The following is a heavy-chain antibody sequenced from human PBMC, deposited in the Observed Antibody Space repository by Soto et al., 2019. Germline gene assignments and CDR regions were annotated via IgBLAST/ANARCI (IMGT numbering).Heavy chain of an antibody. Sequence: QLQLHESGPGLVKPSETLSLTCNVSGDSIGRFYWSWIRQSAGKGLEWIGRVYSTGGVTYNPALKGRVTISLDRSNNHVSLEMNYVTAADTAVYFCARDLSGTGLDIWGRGTRVSVSS. J-gene: IGHJ6*02. V-gene: IGHV4-4*07. D-gene: IGHD1-26*01. CDR1: GDSIGRFY. CDR3: ARDLSGTGLDI. CDR2: VYSTGGV.